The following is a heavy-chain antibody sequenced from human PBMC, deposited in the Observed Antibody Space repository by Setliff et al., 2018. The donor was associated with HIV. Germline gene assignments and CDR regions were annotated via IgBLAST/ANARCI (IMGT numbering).Heavy chain of an antibody. CDR3: ARAVVTAVKFDY. J-gene: IGHJ4*02. CDR2: IYTSGST. Sequence: PSETLSLTCTVSGGSISSYYWRWIRQPPGKGLEWIGYIYTSGSTNYNPSLKSRVTISVDTSKNQFSLKLSSVTAADTAVYYCARAVVTAVKFDYWGQGTLVTVSS. CDR1: GGSISSYY. V-gene: IGHV4-4*09. D-gene: IGHD2-21*02.